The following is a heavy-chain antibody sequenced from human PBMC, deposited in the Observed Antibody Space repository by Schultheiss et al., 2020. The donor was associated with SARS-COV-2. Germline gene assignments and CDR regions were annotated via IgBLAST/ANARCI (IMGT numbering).Heavy chain of an antibody. CDR1: GFTFRSYW. Sequence: GESLKISCAASGFTFRSYWMHWVRQAPGKGLVWVSRINSDGTITNYADSVKGRFTISRDNAKNSLYLQMNSLRAEDTAVYYCARDHSSGTKRGDDYFDYWGQGTLVTVSS. J-gene: IGHJ4*02. CDR2: INSDGTIT. CDR3: ARDHSSGTKRGDDYFDY. D-gene: IGHD6-19*01. V-gene: IGHV3-74*01.